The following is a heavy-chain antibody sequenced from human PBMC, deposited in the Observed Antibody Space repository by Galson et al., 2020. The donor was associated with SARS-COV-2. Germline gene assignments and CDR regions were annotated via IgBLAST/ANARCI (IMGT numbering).Heavy chain of an antibody. CDR2: ISYDGSNK. V-gene: IGHV3-30-3*01. J-gene: IGHJ6*02. CDR3: ARDMPLYLTGRARLYYYYGMDV. D-gene: IGHD3-9*01. CDR1: GFTFSSYA. Sequence: GGSLRLSCAASGFTFSSYAMHWVRQAPGKGLEWVAVISYDGSNKYYADSVKGRFTISRDNSKNTLYLQMNSLRAEDTAVYYCARDMPLYLTGRARLYYYYGMDVWGQGTTVTVSS.